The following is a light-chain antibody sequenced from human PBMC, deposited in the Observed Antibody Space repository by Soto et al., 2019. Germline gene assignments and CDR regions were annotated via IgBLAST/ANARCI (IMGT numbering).Light chain of an antibody. CDR2: AAS. V-gene: IGKV1-39*01. Sequence: IPMTQSPSSLSASLGDSVTVTCRASQSISSNLNWYQQKPGKAPKLLIYAASNLQSGVPSTFSGSGSGTDFTLTISSLQPEDFATYYCQQSYSTPITFGQGTRLEIK. CDR1: QSISSN. CDR3: QQSYSTPIT. J-gene: IGKJ5*01.